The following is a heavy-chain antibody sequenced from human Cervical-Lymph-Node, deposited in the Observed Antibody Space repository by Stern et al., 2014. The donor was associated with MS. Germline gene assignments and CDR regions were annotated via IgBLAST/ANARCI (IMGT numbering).Heavy chain of an antibody. V-gene: IGHV3-74*02. D-gene: IGHD3-16*01. CDR2: INREVRAT. J-gene: IGHJ4*02. CDR1: GFTFSNYW. CDR3: TKDTFGPEDY. Sequence: EVKLVESGGGLVQPGGTLRLSCVASGFTFSNYWMHWVRQAPGKGLVLVARINREVRATIHADSVKCRFSISRDNAKNTLYLEMNSLRAEYTAVYYCTKDTFGPEDYWGQGVSVTVSS.